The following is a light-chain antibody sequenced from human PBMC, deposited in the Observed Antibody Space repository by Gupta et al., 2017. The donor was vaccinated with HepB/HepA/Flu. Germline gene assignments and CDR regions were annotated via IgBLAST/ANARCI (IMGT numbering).Light chain of an antibody. Sequence: EIVLTQSPATLSLSPGDRATLSCGASQSVSASSLAWYQHKPGRAPRLLIYDASNRATGIPDRFSGSGSGTDFTLTINRREPEDFAVYYCHQYGNSPPPTFGGGTTVEFK. J-gene: IGKJ4*01. CDR3: HQYGNSPPPT. CDR1: QSVSASS. CDR2: DAS. V-gene: IGKV3D-20*01.